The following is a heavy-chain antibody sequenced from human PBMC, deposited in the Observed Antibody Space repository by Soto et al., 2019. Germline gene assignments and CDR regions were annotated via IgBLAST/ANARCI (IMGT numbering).Heavy chain of an antibody. Sequence: GGSLRLSCAASGFTFSSYAMSWVRQAPGKGLEWVSAISGSGGSTYYADSVKGRFTISRDNSKNTLYLQMNSLRAEDTAVYYCAKDTSGYSTPAGRDYWGQGTLVTVSS. D-gene: IGHD6-13*01. CDR1: GFTFSSYA. V-gene: IGHV3-23*01. J-gene: IGHJ4*02. CDR3: AKDTSGYSTPAGRDY. CDR2: ISGSGGST.